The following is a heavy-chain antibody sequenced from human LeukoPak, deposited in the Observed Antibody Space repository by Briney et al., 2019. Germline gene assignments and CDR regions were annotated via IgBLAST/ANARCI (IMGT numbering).Heavy chain of an antibody. CDR1: GYTFTGYY. CDR2: INPKTGDT. Sequence: ASVKVSCMASGYTFTGYYIQGVRQSPGQGAEWMAWINPKTGDTNYAHKFQGRLTLTRDTSISTAYLQLTDLTSDDTGVFYCARGRISNWGQGTPLLVSS. J-gene: IGHJ4*02. D-gene: IGHD2-15*01. V-gene: IGHV1-2*07. CDR3: ARGRISN.